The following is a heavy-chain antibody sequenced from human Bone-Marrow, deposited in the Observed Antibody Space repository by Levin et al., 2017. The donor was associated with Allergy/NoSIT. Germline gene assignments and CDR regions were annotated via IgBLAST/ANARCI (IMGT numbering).Heavy chain of an antibody. Sequence: SCVVSGATSTAYYWSWIRQSPGQGLEWLGEVTHSGTTHYNPSLQSRVTITQDTFKSQFSLSLTSVTAADTAVYYCATGQFDDAFDVWGQGTLVTVSS. CDR1: GATSTAYY. V-gene: IGHV4-34*08. CDR2: VTHSGTT. D-gene: IGHD1-14*01. J-gene: IGHJ3*01. CDR3: ATGQFDDAFDV.